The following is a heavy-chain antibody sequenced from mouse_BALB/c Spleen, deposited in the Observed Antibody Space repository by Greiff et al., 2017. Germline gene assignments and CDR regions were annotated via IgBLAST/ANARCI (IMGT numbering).Heavy chain of an antibody. J-gene: IGHJ4*01. V-gene: IGHV2-6-7*01. CDR2: IWGDGST. CDR1: GFSLTGYG. CDR3: ARDPVYGNYGGTMMDY. D-gene: IGHD2-1*01. Sequence: QVQLQQSGPGLVAPSQSLSITCTVSGFSLTGYGVNWVRQPPGKGLEWLGMIWGDGSTDYNSALKSRLSISKDNSKSQVFLKMNSLQTDDTARYYCARDPVYGNYGGTMMDYWGQGTSVTVSS.